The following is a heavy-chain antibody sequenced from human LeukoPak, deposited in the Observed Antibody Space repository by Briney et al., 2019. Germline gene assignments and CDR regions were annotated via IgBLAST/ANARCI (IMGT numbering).Heavy chain of an antibody. CDR1: GYTFTGHY. CDR2: INPNSGDT. J-gene: IGHJ5*02. V-gene: IGHV1-2*02. Sequence: ASVKVSCKASGYTFTGHYMHWVRQAPGQGLEWMGWINPNSGDTKYAPEFEGRVTMTRDTSKTTAYMDLSRLRSDDTAVYYCARERESSGYSPVDPWGQGTQVTVSS. CDR3: ARERESSGYSPVDP. D-gene: IGHD3-22*01.